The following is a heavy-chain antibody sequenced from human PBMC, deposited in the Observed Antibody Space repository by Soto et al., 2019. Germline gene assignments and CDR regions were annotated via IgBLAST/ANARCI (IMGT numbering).Heavy chain of an antibody. CDR3: ASYTRITMVRGVSSFDY. Sequence: GGSLRLSCAASGFTFSSYAMSWVRQAPGKGLEWVSAISGSGGSTYYADSVKGRFTISRDNSKNTLYLQMNSLRAEDTAVYYCASYTRITMVRGVSSFDYWGQGTLVTVSS. CDR2: ISGSGGST. V-gene: IGHV3-23*01. D-gene: IGHD3-10*01. J-gene: IGHJ4*02. CDR1: GFTFSSYA.